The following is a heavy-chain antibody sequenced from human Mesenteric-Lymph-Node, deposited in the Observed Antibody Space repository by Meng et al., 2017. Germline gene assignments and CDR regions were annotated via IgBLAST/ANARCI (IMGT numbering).Heavy chain of an antibody. CDR3: ASSDYYRSDY. D-gene: IGHD3-22*01. CDR2: IYYSGST. J-gene: IGHJ4*02. Sequence: LWRSGPCQVKPSQILSLTCTVSGGSISSGGYYWSWIRQHPGKGLEWIGYIYYSGSTYYNPSIKSRVTISVDTSKNQFSLNLNSMTAADTAVYYCASSDYYRSDYWGQGTLVTVSS. V-gene: IGHV4-30-4*08. CDR1: GGSISSGGYY.